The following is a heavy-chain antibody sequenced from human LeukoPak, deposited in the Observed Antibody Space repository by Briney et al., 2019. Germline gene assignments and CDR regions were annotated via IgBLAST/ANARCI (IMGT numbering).Heavy chain of an antibody. D-gene: IGHD2-21*01. Sequence: GASVKVSFKASGYTFTSYGISWVRQAPAQGLEWMGWISAYNDNTNYAQKLQGRVTMTTDRYTSTANMELRRQRSDDTAVYYCAREPNYCVGDCYILSHWGQGTLVTVSS. CDR3: AREPNYCVGDCYILSH. CDR1: GYTFTSYG. J-gene: IGHJ4*02. CDR2: ISAYNDNT. V-gene: IGHV1-18*01.